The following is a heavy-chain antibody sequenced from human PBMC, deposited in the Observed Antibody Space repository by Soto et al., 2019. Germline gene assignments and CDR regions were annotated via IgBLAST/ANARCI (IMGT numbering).Heavy chain of an antibody. CDR2: ISYDGGDI. CDR1: GFSFSSYG. D-gene: IGHD1-26*01. V-gene: IGHV3-30*18. Sequence: GSLRLSCVASGFSFSSYGMHWVRQAPGKGLEWVAVISYDGGDIYYADSVKGRFTISRDNSKNTLDLQMNSLRGEDTAVYYCAKDTDVVGAAYKFDYWGQGTLVTVSS. CDR3: AKDTDVVGAAYKFDY. J-gene: IGHJ4*02.